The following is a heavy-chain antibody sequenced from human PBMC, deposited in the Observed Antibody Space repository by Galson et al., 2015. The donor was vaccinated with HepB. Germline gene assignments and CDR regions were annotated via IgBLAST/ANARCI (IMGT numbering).Heavy chain of an antibody. D-gene: IGHD5-24*01. Sequence: SLRLSCAASGFTVSSNYMSWVRQAPGKGLEWVSVIYSGGSTYYADSVKGRFTISRDNSKNTLYLQMNSLRAEDTAVYYCARRNPRRDGYNFDWYFDLWGRGTLVTVSS. CDR1: GFTVSSNY. V-gene: IGHV3-53*01. J-gene: IGHJ2*01. CDR2: IYSGGST. CDR3: ARRNPRRDGYNFDWYFDL.